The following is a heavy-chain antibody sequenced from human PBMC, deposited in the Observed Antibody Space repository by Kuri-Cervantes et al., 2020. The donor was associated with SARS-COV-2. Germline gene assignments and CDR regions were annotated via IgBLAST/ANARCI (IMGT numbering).Heavy chain of an antibody. J-gene: IGHJ6*02. CDR2: FDPEDGET. D-gene: IGHD3-3*01. Sequence: ASVKVSCKVSGYTLTELSMHWVRQAPGKGLEWMGGFDPEDGETIYAQKLQGRVTMTTDTSTSTAYMELSSLRSEDTAVYYCARGGSGYYYYYYYGMDVWGQGTTVTVSS. CDR3: ARGGSGYYYYYYYGMDV. V-gene: IGHV1-24*01. CDR1: GYTLTELS.